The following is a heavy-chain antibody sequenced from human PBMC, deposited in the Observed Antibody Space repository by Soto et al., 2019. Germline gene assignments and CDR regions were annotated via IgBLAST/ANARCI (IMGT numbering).Heavy chain of an antibody. J-gene: IGHJ4*02. D-gene: IGHD3-9*01. CDR1: GFTFSSYA. V-gene: IGHV3-64D*06. CDR2: ISSDGSTT. CDR3: AREYYGVLTGYYNDF. Sequence: GGSLRLSCSASGFTFSSYAMHWVRPAPGKGLEYVSAISSDGSTTTYADSASGRFIISRDNDANILYLQMSSLRAEDTAVYYCAREYYGVLTGYYNDFWGQGTLVTVSS.